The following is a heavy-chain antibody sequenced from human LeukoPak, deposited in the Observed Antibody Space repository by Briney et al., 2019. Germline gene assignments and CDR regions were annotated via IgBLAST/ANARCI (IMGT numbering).Heavy chain of an antibody. V-gene: IGHV4-59*12. D-gene: IGHD1-7*01. CDR1: GGSISSYY. CDR2: IYYSGST. CDR3: ARNYFPYYYYMDV. J-gene: IGHJ6*03. Sequence: SETLSLTCTVSGGSISSYYWSWIRQPPGKGLEWIGYIYYSGSTNYNPSLKSRVTISVDTSKNQFSLKLSSVTAADTAVYYCARNYFPYYYYMDVWGKGTTVTVSS.